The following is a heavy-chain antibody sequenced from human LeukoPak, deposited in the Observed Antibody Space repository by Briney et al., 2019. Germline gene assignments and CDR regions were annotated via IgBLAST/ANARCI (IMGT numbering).Heavy chain of an antibody. CDR1: GFTLSSYA. Sequence: PGGSLRLSCAASGFTLSSYAMSWVRQAPGKGLEWVSAISGSGGSTYYADSVKGRFTISRDNSKNTLYLQMNSLRAEDTAVYYCAKDPRGYSYGYFGYWGQGTLVTVSS. D-gene: IGHD5-18*01. CDR2: ISGSGGST. J-gene: IGHJ4*02. CDR3: AKDPRGYSYGYFGY. V-gene: IGHV3-23*01.